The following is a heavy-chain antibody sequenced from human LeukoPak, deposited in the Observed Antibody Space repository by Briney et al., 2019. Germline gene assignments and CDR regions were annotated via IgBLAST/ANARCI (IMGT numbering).Heavy chain of an antibody. D-gene: IGHD2-15*01. CDR3: ARGGLLHDAFDI. Sequence: SETLSLTCTVSGGSISSFYWTWIRQPPGKGLEWIGYIYYSGSTNYNPSLKSRVTISVDTSKNQFSLKLSSVTAADTAVYYCARGGLLHDAFDIWGQGTMVTVSS. V-gene: IGHV4-59*12. J-gene: IGHJ3*02. CDR1: GGSISSFY. CDR2: IYYSGST.